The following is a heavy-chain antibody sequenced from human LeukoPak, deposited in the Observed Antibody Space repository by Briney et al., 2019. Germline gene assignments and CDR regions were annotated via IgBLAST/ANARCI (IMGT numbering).Heavy chain of an antibody. V-gene: IGHV4-34*01. J-gene: IGHJ2*01. Sequence: SETLSLTCAVYGGSFSGYYWSWIRQPPGKGLEWIGEINHSGSTNYNPSLKSRVTISVDTSKNQYSLKLSSVTAADTAVYYCARESTVTRYFDLWGRGTLVTVSS. CDR3: ARESTVTRYFDL. CDR2: INHSGST. D-gene: IGHD4-17*01. CDR1: GGSFSGYY.